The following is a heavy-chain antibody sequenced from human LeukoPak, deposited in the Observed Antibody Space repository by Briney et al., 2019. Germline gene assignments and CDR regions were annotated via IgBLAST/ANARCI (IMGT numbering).Heavy chain of an antibody. Sequence: SESLSLTCTVSGGSISSGGYYWSWIRQHPGKGLEWIGYIYYSGSTYYNPSLKSRVTISVDTSKNQFSLKLSSVTAADTAVYYCARVPPNYDFWSGYYSGEEYYGMDVWGQGTTVAVSS. D-gene: IGHD3-3*01. CDR1: GGSISSGGYY. J-gene: IGHJ6*02. CDR2: IYYSGST. CDR3: ARVPPNYDFWSGYYSGEEYYGMDV. V-gene: IGHV4-31*03.